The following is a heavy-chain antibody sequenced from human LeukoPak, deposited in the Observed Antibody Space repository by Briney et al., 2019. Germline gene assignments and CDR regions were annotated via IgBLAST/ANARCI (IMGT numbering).Heavy chain of an antibody. CDR1: GFPFSSYA. D-gene: IGHD4-17*01. Sequence: GGSLRLSCAASGFPFSSYAMSWVRQAPGRGLEWVSTISGSGGRTYYADSVKGRFTISRDNSKNTLYLQMNSLRAEDTAVYYCAKDDYGYCGGGCGVDYWGQGTLVTVSS. CDR2: ISGSGGRT. CDR3: AKDDYGYCGGGCGVDY. V-gene: IGHV3-23*01. J-gene: IGHJ4*02.